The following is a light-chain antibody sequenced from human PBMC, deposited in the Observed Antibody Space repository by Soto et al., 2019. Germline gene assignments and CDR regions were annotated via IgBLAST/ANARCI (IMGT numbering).Light chain of an antibody. Sequence: QSVLTQPASVSGSPGRSITISCTGTSSDVGSYNLVSWYQQDPGKAPKPMIYEGSKRPSGVSNRFSGSKSGNTASLTISGLQAEDEADYYCCSYAGSSAYVFGTGTKVTVL. V-gene: IGLV2-23*01. CDR2: EGS. CDR3: CSYAGSSAYV. CDR1: SSDVGSYNL. J-gene: IGLJ1*01.